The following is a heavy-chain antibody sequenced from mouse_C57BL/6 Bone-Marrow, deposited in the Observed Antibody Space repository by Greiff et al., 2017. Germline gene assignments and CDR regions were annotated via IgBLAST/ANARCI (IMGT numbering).Heavy chain of an antibody. J-gene: IGHJ2*01. V-gene: IGHV1-4*01. CDR1: GYTFTSYT. CDR2: INPSSGYT. CDR3: ARWADYGSPLFDY. D-gene: IGHD1-1*01. Sequence: VQLQESGAELARPGASVKMSCKASGYTFTSYTMHWVKQRPGQGLEWIGYINPSSGYTKYNQKFKDKATLTADKSSSTAYMQLSSLTSEDSSVYYCARWADYGSPLFDYWGQGTTLTVSS.